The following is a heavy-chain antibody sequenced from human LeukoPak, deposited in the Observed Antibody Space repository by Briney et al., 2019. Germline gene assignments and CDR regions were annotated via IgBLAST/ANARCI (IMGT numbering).Heavy chain of an antibody. J-gene: IGHJ3*02. D-gene: IGHD6-6*01. CDR3: ARDRNSGSSLDI. CDR1: GYTFTRYY. CDR2: IYPYSGGT. Sequence: ASVKVSCKASGYTFTRYYTHWVRQAPAQGLEWMGWIYPYSGGTNYPQNFQGRVTMTRDTSISTPYMQLSSLKSDDTAVYYCARDRNSGSSLDIWGQGTMLTVSS. V-gene: IGHV1-2*02.